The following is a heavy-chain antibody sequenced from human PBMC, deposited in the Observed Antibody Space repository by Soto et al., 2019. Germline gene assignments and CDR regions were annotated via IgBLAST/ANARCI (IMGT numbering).Heavy chain of an antibody. V-gene: IGHV1-18*01. CDR3: ASEAVSGRTGFDY. J-gene: IGHJ4*02. CDR2: VNAYNGNT. D-gene: IGHD6-19*01. Sequence: ASVKVSCKASGYTFTSYGISWVRQAPGQGLEWMGWVNAYNGNTNYAQKFQGRVTMTTDTSTSTAYMELRSLRSDDTAVYYCASEAVSGRTGFDYWGQGTLVTVSS. CDR1: GYTFTSYG.